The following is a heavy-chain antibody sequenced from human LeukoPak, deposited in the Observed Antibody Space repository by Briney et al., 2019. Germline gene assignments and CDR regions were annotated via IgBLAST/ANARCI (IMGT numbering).Heavy chain of an antibody. CDR1: GFIVSSNY. Sequence: GGSLRLSCAASGFIVSSNYMSWVRQAPGKGLEWVSFIYSGGSTYYADSVKGRFTISRDNSKNTLYLQMNSLRAEDTAVYYCARDLSGYSYGANDAFDIWGQGTMVTVSS. D-gene: IGHD5-18*01. CDR3: ARDLSGYSYGANDAFDI. V-gene: IGHV3-66*01. CDR2: IYSGGST. J-gene: IGHJ3*02.